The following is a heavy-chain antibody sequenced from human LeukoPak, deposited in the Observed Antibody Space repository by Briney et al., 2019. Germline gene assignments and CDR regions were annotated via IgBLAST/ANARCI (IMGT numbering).Heavy chain of an antibody. Sequence: ASVKVSCKASGGTFSSYAISWVRQAPGQGLEWMGWINPNSGGTNYAQKFQGRVTMTRDTSISTAYMELSRLRSDDTAVYYCARWVGASGAFDIWGQGTMVTVSS. CDR2: INPNSGGT. D-gene: IGHD1-26*01. J-gene: IGHJ3*02. CDR3: ARWVGASGAFDI. V-gene: IGHV1-2*02. CDR1: GGTFSSYA.